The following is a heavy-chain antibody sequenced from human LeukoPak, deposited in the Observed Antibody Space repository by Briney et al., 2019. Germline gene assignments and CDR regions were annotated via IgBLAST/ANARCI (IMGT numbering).Heavy chain of an antibody. CDR1: GFTFDDYA. D-gene: IGHD3-10*01. CDR3: AKDLAVMVRSWFGP. Sequence: GRSLRLSCAASGFTFDDYAMHWVRQAPGKGLEWVSAISGSGGSTYYADSVKGRFTISRDNSKNTLYLQMNSLRAEDTAVYYCAKDLAVMVRSWFGPQGHGTPVTAPS. J-gene: IGHJ5*02. V-gene: IGHV3-23*01. CDR2: ISGSGGST.